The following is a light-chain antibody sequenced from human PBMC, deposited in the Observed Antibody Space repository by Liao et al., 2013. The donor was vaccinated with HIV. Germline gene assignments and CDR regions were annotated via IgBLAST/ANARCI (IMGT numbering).Light chain of an antibody. J-gene: IGLJ1*01. CDR1: ALPKQY. CDR2: KDS. Sequence: SYELTQPPSVSVSPGQTASITCSGDALPKQYIYWYQQKPGQSPVLVIYKDSQRPSGIPERFSGSTSGTTATLTISGVQAEDEADYYCQSADNSNTYVFGTGTKVTVL. V-gene: IGLV3-25*03. CDR3: QSADNSNTYV.